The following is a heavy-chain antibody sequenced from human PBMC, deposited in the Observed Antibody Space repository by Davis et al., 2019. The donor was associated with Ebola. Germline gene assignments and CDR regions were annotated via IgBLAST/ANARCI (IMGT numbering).Heavy chain of an antibody. J-gene: IGHJ6*02. CDR1: VITFSSYA. V-gene: IGHV3-23*01. D-gene: IGHD2-2*01. Sequence: GESLKISCTDSVITFSSYAMTWVRQASGKGLEWVSAISGSGGSTYYADSVKGRFTIPRDNSKKTLYLQMNSLRVDDTAVYYCARDEGFCFGTSCYSEGMDVWGQGTTVTVSS. CDR3: ARDEGFCFGTSCYSEGMDV. CDR2: ISGSGGST.